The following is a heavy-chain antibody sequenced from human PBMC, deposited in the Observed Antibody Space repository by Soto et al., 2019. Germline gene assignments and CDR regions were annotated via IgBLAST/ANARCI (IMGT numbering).Heavy chain of an antibody. CDR1: GYTFTSYA. D-gene: IGHD6-13*01. Sequence: QVQLVQSGAEVKKPGASVKVSCKASGYTFTSYAMHWVRQAPGQRLEWMGWINAGNGNTKYSQKFQGRVTITRDTSASTAYMELSSLRSEDTAVYYCARGGEVAAAGPGDYYYYYGMDVWGQGTTVTVSS. V-gene: IGHV1-3*01. CDR3: ARGGEVAAAGPGDYYYYYGMDV. J-gene: IGHJ6*02. CDR2: INAGNGNT.